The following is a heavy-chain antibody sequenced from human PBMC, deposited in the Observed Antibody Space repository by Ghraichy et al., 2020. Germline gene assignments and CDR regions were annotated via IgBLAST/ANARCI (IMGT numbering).Heavy chain of an antibody. J-gene: IGHJ2*01. Sequence: SETLSLTCTVSGGSITNYYWSWIRQPPGKGLEWIGYIYYSGSTAFNPSLKSRATISVDTSKNQFSLKLSSVTAADTAVYYCARLRSPYCAGDCYTLYRYFDIWGRGTLVTVSS. V-gene: IGHV4-59*08. CDR2: IYYSGST. CDR1: GGSITNYY. D-gene: IGHD2-21*02. CDR3: ARLRSPYCAGDCYTLYRYFDI.